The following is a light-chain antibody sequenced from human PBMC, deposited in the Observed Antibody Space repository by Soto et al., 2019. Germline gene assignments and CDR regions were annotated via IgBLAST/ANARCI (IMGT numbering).Light chain of an antibody. CDR2: HVT. CDR1: SSDIGHYDY. CDR3: CSLTTSHTYV. J-gene: IGLJ1*01. Sequence: QTLLTQPASVSGSPGQSITISCTGTSSDIGHYDYVSWYQQHPGKAPKLMIYHVTYRPSGVSNRYSGSKSGNSASLTISGLQADDEADYYCCSLTTSHTYVFGSGNKVTVL. V-gene: IGLV2-14*03.